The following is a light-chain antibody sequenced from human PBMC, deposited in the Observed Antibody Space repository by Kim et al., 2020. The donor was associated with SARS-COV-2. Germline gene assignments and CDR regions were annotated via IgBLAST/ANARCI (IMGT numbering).Light chain of an antibody. Sequence: PGKTARITCGGTSIGSKSVHWYQQKPGQAPVLVISYDSVRPSGIPERYSGSNSGNTATVTNSRVEAGDEADYYCQVWDSSDDHRVVFGGGTQLTVL. CDR3: QVWDSSDDHRVV. V-gene: IGLV3-21*04. CDR1: SIGSKS. CDR2: YDS. J-gene: IGLJ2*01.